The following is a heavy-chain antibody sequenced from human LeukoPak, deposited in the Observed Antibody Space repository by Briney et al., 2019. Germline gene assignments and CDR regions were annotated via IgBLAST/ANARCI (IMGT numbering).Heavy chain of an antibody. J-gene: IGHJ4*02. D-gene: IGHD4-23*01. CDR1: GFTFSSYA. Sequence: PGGSLRLSCAASGFTFSSYAMSWVCQAPGKGLEWVSAISGSGGSTYYADSVKGRFTISRDNSKNTLYLQMNSLRAEDTAVYYCAKDQGRYYGGNSGLDYWGQGTLVTVSS. CDR3: AKDQGRYYGGNSGLDY. V-gene: IGHV3-23*01. CDR2: ISGSGGST.